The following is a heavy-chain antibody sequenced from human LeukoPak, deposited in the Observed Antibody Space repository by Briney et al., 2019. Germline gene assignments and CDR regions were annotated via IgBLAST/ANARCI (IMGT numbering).Heavy chain of an antibody. D-gene: IGHD5-18*01. J-gene: IGHJ6*03. CDR3: AKEWRGYSYGLYYYYYMDV. CDR1: GFTFSSYG. Sequence: GGSLRLSCAASGFTFSSYGMHWVRQAPGKGLEWVAFIRYDGSNKYYADSVKGRFTISRDNSKNTLYLQMSSLRAEDTAVYYCAKEWRGYSYGLYYYYYMDVWGKGTTVTISS. CDR2: IRYDGSNK. V-gene: IGHV3-30*02.